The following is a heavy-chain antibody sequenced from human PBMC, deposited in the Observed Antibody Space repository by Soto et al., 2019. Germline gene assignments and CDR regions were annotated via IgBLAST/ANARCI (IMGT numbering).Heavy chain of an antibody. CDR2: ITSDTKTI. J-gene: IGHJ4*02. V-gene: IGHV3-48*02. CDR3: GRSVEGHFAY. Sequence: EVQLVESGGDLVQRAGSLRLSCVASGFTFSVYSMNWVRQAPGKGLEWFSYITSDTKTIKYADSVKGGFTISRDNAKNSVYMQRNRLRDEDTAVYYWGRSVEGHFAYWGQGTVVTVSS. CDR1: GFTFSVYS. D-gene: IGHD6-19*01.